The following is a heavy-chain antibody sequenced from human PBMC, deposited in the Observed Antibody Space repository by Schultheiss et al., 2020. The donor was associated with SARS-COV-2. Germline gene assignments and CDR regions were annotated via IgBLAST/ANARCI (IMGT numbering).Heavy chain of an antibody. CDR2: INPNSGGT. CDR1: GYTFTGYY. V-gene: IGHV1-2*02. Sequence: GESLKISCKASGYTFTGYYMHWVRQAPGQGLEWMGWINPNSGGTNYAQKFQGRVTMTRDTSISTAYMELSRLRSDDTAVYYCAREGPRLGISWYFDLWGRGTLVTVSS. CDR3: AREGPRLGISWYFDL. J-gene: IGHJ2*01. D-gene: IGHD7-27*01.